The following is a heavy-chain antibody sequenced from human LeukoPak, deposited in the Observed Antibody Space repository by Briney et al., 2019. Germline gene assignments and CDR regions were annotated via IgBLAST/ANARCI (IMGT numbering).Heavy chain of an antibody. CDR1: GGSISSYY. D-gene: IGHD3-10*01. J-gene: IGHJ4*02. CDR2: IYTSGST. CDR3: AREGVWFGELLFDY. V-gene: IGHV4-4*07. Sequence: KPSETLSLTCTVSGGSISSYYWSWIRQPAGKGLEWIGRIYTSGSTNYNPSLKSRVTMSVDTSKNQFSLKLSSVTAADTAVYYCAREGVWFGELLFDYWGQGTLVTVSS.